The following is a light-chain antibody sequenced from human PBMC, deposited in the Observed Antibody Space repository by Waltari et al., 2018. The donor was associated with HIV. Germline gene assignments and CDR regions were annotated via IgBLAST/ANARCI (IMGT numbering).Light chain of an antibody. Sequence: DLQMIKSPSYLSASVGDTVTIHCQASQDISTHLNWYQQKPGKAPNLLIYDASNLETGVPSRFSGSGSGTDFSFTISSLQPEDIATYFCQQYGRFPPITFGRGTRLEI. V-gene: IGKV1-33*01. CDR2: DAS. CDR3: QQYGRFPPIT. CDR1: QDISTH. J-gene: IGKJ5*01.